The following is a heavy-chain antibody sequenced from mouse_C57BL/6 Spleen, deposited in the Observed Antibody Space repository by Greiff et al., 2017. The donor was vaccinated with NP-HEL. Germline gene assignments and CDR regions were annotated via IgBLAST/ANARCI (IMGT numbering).Heavy chain of an antibody. D-gene: IGHD1-1*01. CDR3: AREGITTVEVYFDY. V-gene: IGHV1-64*01. CDR2: IHPNSGST. Sequence: VQLQQPGAELVKPGASVKLSCKASGYTFTSYWMHWVKQRPGQGLEWIGMIHPNSGSTNYNEKFKSKATLTVDKSSSTAYMQLSSLTSEDSAVYYCAREGITTVEVYFDYWGQGTTLTVSS. J-gene: IGHJ2*01. CDR1: GYTFTSYW.